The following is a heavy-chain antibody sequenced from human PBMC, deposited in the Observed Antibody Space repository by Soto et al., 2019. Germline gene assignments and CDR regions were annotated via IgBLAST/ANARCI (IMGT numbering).Heavy chain of an antibody. J-gene: IGHJ6*02. CDR1: GGSFSGYY. D-gene: IGHD2-15*01. V-gene: IGHV4-34*01. CDR2: INHSGST. Sequence: SETLSLTCAVYGGSFSGYYWSWIRQPPGKGLEWIGEINHSGSTNYNPSLKSRVTISVDTSKNQFSLKLSSVTAADTAVYYCARAPSGIVVVVAATGYYGMDVWGQGTTVT. CDR3: ARAPSGIVVVVAATGYYGMDV.